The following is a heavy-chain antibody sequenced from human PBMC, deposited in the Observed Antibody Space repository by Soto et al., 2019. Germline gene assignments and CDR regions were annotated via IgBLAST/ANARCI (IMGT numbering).Heavy chain of an antibody. CDR2: INHSGST. CDR1: GGSFSGYY. CDR3: ARELGNYDYYYGMDV. D-gene: IGHD7-27*01. V-gene: IGHV4-34*01. Sequence: SETLSLTCAVYGGSFSGYYWSWIRQPPGKGLEWIGEINHSGSTNYNPSLKSRVTISVDTFKNQFSLKLSSVTAADTAVYYCARELGNYDYYYGMDVWGQGTTVTVSS. J-gene: IGHJ6*02.